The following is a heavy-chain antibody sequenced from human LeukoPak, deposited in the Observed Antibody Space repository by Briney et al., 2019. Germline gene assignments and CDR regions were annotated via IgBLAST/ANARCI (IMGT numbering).Heavy chain of an antibody. CDR2: VSSSGSFI. Sequence: GGSLRLSCAASGFTFSSYSMNWVRQAPGEGLEWVSSVSSSGSFIYYADSVKGRFTKSRDNARNSLFLQMNSLRAEDTAVYYCARDLRYCSSASCSENGAFDIWGQGTMVTVSS. CDR1: GFTFSSYS. D-gene: IGHD2-2*01. CDR3: ARDLRYCSSASCSENGAFDI. J-gene: IGHJ3*02. V-gene: IGHV3-21*01.